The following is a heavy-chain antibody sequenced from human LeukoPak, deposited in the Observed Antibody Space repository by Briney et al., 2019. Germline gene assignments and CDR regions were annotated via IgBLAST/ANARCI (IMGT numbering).Heavy chain of an antibody. CDR1: GYTFTGYY. CDR2: INPNTGGT. J-gene: IGHJ5*02. D-gene: IGHD6-13*01. Sequence: GASVKVSCKASGYTFTGYYTHWVRQAPGQGLEWMGWINPNTGGTNSAQNFQGRVTMTRDTSISTAYMELSRLRSDDTAVYYCAREGTASSSPNWFDPWGQGTLVTVSS. V-gene: IGHV1-2*02. CDR3: AREGTASSSPNWFDP.